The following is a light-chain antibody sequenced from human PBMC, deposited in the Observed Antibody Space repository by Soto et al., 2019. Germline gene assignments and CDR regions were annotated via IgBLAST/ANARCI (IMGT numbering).Light chain of an antibody. J-gene: IGKJ5*01. CDR1: QKVRSSY. CDR2: DAS. Sequence: EIVMTQSPDTVSVAPGEGAELSCRASQKVRSSYLAWYQQKPGQAPRLLIYDASRRATGIPDRFSGTGSGTDFTLTIRRLELEDFAVYYCQHYGSSPPEITFGQGTRLEI. V-gene: IGKV3-20*01. CDR3: QHYGSSPPEIT.